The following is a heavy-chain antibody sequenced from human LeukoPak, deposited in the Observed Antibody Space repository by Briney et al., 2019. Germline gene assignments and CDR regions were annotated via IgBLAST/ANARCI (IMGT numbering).Heavy chain of an antibody. J-gene: IGHJ5*02. CDR2: INHSGST. V-gene: IGHV4-34*01. D-gene: IGHD6-13*01. Sequence: SETLSLTCAVYGGSFSGYYWSWIRQPPGKGLEWIGEINHSGSTNYNPSLKSRVTISVDTSKNQFSLKLSSVTAADTAVYYCARWAAAGTNWFDPWGQGTLVTVSS. CDR3: ARWAAAGTNWFDP. CDR1: GGSFSGYY.